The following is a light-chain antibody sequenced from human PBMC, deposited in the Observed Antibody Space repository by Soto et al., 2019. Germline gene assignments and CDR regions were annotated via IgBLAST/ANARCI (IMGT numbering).Light chain of an antibody. CDR2: GAS. Sequence: ETVMTQSPATLSVSPGERATLSCRASQSVSSNLAWYQQKPGQAPRLLIYGASTRATGLPARFSGSGSETELTLTISSLQSEDFAVYYCQQYNNWPPITFGQGTKVDIK. J-gene: IGKJ1*01. CDR1: QSVSSN. V-gene: IGKV3-15*01. CDR3: QQYNNWPPIT.